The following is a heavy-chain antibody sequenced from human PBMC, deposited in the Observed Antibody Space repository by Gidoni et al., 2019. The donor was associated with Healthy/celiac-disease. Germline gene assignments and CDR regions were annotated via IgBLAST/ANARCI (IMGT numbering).Heavy chain of an antibody. CDR1: GGTFSSYA. CDR2: IIPIFGTA. D-gene: IGHD3-3*01. CDR3: ARELGLGFLEARYYYGMDV. Sequence: QVQLVQSGAEVKKPGSSVKVSCKASGGTFSSYAISWVRQAPGQGLEWMGGIIPIFGTANYAQKFQGRVTITADESTSTAYMELSSLRSEDTAVYYCARELGLGFLEARYYYGMDVWGQGTTVTVSS. J-gene: IGHJ6*02. V-gene: IGHV1-69*01.